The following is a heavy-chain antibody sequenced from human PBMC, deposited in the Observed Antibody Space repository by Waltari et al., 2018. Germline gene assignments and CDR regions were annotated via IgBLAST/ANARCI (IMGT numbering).Heavy chain of an antibody. CDR2: IIPIFGTA. CDR1: GGTFNSYA. V-gene: IGHV1-69*14. J-gene: IGHJ6*02. Sequence: QVQLVQSGAEVKKPGSSVKVSCKASGGTFNSYAISWVRQAPGQGLEWMGGIIPIFGTANYEQKFQGRVTITADKSTSTAYMELSSLRSEDTAVYYCARARASGAVHYGMDVWGQGTTVTVSS. CDR3: ARARASGAVHYGMDV. D-gene: IGHD1-26*01.